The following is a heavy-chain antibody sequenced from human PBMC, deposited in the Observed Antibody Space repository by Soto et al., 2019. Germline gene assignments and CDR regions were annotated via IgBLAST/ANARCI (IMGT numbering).Heavy chain of an antibody. Sequence: EVQLVESGGGLVQPGGSLRLSCAASGFTFSSYAMHWVRQAPGKGLEHVSAISSNGGSTYYANSVKGRFTISRDNSKNTLDLQMGSLRAEDMAVYYCARGPGYYFDYWGQGTLVTVSS. CDR2: ISSNGGST. V-gene: IGHV3-64*01. CDR3: ARGPGYYFDY. CDR1: GFTFSSYA. J-gene: IGHJ4*02.